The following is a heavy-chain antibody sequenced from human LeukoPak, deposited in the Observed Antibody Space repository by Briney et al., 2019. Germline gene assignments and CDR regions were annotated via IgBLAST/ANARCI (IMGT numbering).Heavy chain of an antibody. CDR1: GFAFGTYW. Sequence: QAGGSLRLSCAASGFAFGTYWMDWVRQAPGKGLEWVAGISDSGGSTKYADSVKGRFTIARDNRKNTLYLQRNSPRAEDTAVYFCAKRGVVIRVILVGFHKEAYYFESWGQGALVTVSS. J-gene: IGHJ4*02. V-gene: IGHV3-23*01. CDR2: ISDSGGST. D-gene: IGHD3/OR15-3a*01. CDR3: AKRGVVIRVILVGFHKEAYYFES.